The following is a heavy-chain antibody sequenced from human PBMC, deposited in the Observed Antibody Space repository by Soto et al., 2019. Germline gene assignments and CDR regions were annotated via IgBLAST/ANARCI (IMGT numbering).Heavy chain of an antibody. CDR3: ARGRSNDWQVAFDI. CDR2: INHSGNN. Sequence: PSETLSLTCVVSGGSFSTYYYNWIRQSPGKGLEWIGEINHSGNNNYSPSLKSRVTMSLDTSKNQFSLKLTSVTAADTAVYYCARGRSNDWQVAFDIWGQGTMVTVSS. V-gene: IGHV4-34*01. J-gene: IGHJ3*02. D-gene: IGHD3-9*01. CDR1: GGSFSTYY.